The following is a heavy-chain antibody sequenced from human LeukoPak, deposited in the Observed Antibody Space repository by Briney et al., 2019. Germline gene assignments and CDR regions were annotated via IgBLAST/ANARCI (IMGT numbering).Heavy chain of an antibody. D-gene: IGHD2-2*01. CDR2: ISYDGSNK. CDR3: AKAHRGYCSSTSCLRLPFDY. Sequence: GGSLRLSCAVSGFTFRSHGMHWVRQAPGKGLEWVAVISYDGSNKYYAESVKGRFTISRDNSKNSLYLQMNDLRAEDTAVYYCAKAHRGYCSSTSCLRLPFDYWGQGTLVTVSS. V-gene: IGHV3-30*18. J-gene: IGHJ4*02. CDR1: GFTFRSHG.